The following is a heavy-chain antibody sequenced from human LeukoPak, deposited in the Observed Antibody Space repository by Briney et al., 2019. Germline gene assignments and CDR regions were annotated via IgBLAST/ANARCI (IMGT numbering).Heavy chain of an antibody. CDR2: IYSGGST. CDR3: ARGGGYCSSTSCFPYYYYYMDV. Sequence: GSLRLSCAGSGVTVSSNYMGWVRQAPGKGLELGSGIYSGGSTYYADSVKGRFTISRDNSKNTLYLQMNSLRAEDTAVYYCARGGGYCSSTSCFPYYYYYMDVWGKGTTVTVSS. CDR1: GVTVSSNY. V-gene: IGHV3-53*01. J-gene: IGHJ6*03. D-gene: IGHD2-2*01.